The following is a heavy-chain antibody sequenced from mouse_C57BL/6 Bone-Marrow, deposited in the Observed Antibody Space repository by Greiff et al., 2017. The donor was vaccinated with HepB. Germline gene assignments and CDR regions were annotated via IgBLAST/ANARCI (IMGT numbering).Heavy chain of an antibody. CDR3: ARDTAYYSNSAWFAY. CDR1: GFTFSSYA. D-gene: IGHD2-5*01. J-gene: IGHJ3*01. V-gene: IGHV5-4*01. Sequence: EVNVVESGGGLVKPGGSLKLSCAASGFTFSSYAMSWVRQTPEKRLEWVATISDGGSYTYYPDNVKGRFTISRDNAKNNLYLQMSHLRSEDTAMYYCARDTAYYSNSAWFAYWGQGTLVTVSA. CDR2: ISDGGSYT.